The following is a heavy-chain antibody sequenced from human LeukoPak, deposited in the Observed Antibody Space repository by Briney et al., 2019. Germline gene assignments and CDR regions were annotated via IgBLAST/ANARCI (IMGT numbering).Heavy chain of an antibody. J-gene: IGHJ4*02. V-gene: IGHV1-18*04. CDR2: ISAYNGNT. D-gene: IGHD2-2*01. CDR1: GYTFTSYY. CDR3: ARDVVVPAAFDY. Sequence: ASVKVSCKASGYTFTSYYMHWVRQAPGQGLEWMGWISAYNGNTNYAQKLQGRVTMTTDTSTSTAYMELRSLRSDDTAVYYCARDVVVPAAFDYWGQGTLVTVSS.